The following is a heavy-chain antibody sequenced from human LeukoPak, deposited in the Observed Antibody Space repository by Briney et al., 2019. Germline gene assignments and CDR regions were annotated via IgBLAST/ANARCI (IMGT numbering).Heavy chain of an antibody. Sequence: GGSLRLSCVASGFTFSRYGMHWVRQAPGKGLEWVAFVRYDGNNKYYVDSVKGRFTISRDNSKNTLYLQMNSLRAEDTAVYYCAKARTGESDYWGQGTLVTVSS. CDR1: GFTFSRYG. V-gene: IGHV3-30*02. CDR3: AKARTGESDY. D-gene: IGHD3-10*01. J-gene: IGHJ4*02. CDR2: VRYDGNNK.